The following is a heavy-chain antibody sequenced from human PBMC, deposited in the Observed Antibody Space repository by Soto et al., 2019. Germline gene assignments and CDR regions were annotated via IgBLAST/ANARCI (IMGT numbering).Heavy chain of an antibody. J-gene: IGHJ6*02. CDR2: TWYDGSNK. D-gene: IGHD4-17*01. Sequence: QVQLVESVGGVVHPGRSLRLACAASGFTFSRYGMHWVRQAPGKGLEWVAVTWYDGSNKYYADSVKGRFTISRDNSKNTLYLQMNSLRAEDTAVYYCAREGGGNYGVDGMDVWGQGTTVTVSS. CDR1: GFTFSRYG. CDR3: AREGGGNYGVDGMDV. V-gene: IGHV3-33*01.